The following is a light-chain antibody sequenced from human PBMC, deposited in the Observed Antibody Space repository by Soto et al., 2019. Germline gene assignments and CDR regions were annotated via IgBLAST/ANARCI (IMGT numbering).Light chain of an antibody. V-gene: IGLV2-14*01. Sequence: QSALTQPASVSGSPGQSITISCTGTSSDVGGYNYVSWYQQHPGIAPKLLIYGVTNRPSGVSTRFSGSKSGNTASLTISGLQAEDEADYSCSSYTSASTLLYLFGTGSKLTVL. CDR1: SSDVGGYNY. J-gene: IGLJ1*01. CDR3: SSYTSASTLLYL. CDR2: GVT.